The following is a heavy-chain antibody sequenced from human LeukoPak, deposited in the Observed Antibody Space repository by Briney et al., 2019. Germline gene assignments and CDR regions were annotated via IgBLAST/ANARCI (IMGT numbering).Heavy chain of an antibody. Sequence: PSETLSLTCTVSGGSISSYYWSWIRQPPGKGLEWIGYIYYSGSTYYNPSLKSRVTISVDTSKNQFSLKLSSVTAADTAVYYCARAVAGTPDAFDIWGQGTMVTVSS. CDR2: IYYSGST. J-gene: IGHJ3*02. CDR3: ARAVAGTPDAFDI. CDR1: GGSISSYY. V-gene: IGHV4-59*01. D-gene: IGHD6-19*01.